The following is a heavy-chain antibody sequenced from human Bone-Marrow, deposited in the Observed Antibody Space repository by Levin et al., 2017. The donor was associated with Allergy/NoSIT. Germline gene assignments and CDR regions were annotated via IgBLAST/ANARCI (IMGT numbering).Heavy chain of an antibody. D-gene: IGHD3-10*01. CDR3: AREGSGGQGPDY. V-gene: IGHV3-30*01. J-gene: IGHJ4*02. CDR1: GFTFRGYA. CDR2: ISFDGRND. Sequence: GGSLRLSCVASGFTFRGYAFHWIRQAPGKGLDWVAHISFDGRNDYYADSVKGRFTISRDDPQNTVYLQMNSLTNDDTAVYFCAREGSGGQGPDYWGQGTLLTVSS.